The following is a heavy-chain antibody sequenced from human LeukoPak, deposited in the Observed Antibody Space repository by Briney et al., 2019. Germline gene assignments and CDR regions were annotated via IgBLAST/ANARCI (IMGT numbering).Heavy chain of an antibody. CDR3: ARHRLGGSYFDY. Sequence: ASVKVSCKASGYTFTSYGISWVRQAPGQGLEWMGRIIPILGIANYAQKFQGRVTITADKSTSTAYMELSSLRSEDTAVYYCARHRLGGSYFDYWGQGTLVTVSS. CDR1: GYTFTSYG. V-gene: IGHV1-69*04. CDR2: IIPILGIA. D-gene: IGHD1-26*01. J-gene: IGHJ4*02.